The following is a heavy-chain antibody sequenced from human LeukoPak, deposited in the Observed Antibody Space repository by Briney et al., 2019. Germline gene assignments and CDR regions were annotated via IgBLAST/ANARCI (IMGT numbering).Heavy chain of an antibody. CDR1: GFTFSSYA. CDR2: NNGDGSTT. CDR3: ARDPRNVGLAP. V-gene: IGHV3-74*01. J-gene: IGHJ5*02. Sequence: GGSLRLSCAASGFTFSSYAMSWVRQAPGKGLMYISRNNGDGSTTNYADVVKGRFTMSRDNVKNTLYLQMNSLRVEDTAVYYCARDPRNVGLAPWGQGTLVTVSS. D-gene: IGHD2-15*01.